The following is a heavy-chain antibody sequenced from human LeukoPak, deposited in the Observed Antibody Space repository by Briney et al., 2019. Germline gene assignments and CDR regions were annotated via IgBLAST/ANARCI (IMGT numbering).Heavy chain of an antibody. CDR3: AKDWIQFNRVFDCFDS. D-gene: IGHD5-18*01. V-gene: IGHV3-23*01. J-gene: IGHJ4*02. Sequence: PGGSLRLSCATSGFPFETNAMSWVRQAPGKGLEWVATIGNTETFYADSVTGRFTISRDNSKYTVNLQMNRLRVEDTAIYYCAKDWIQFNRVFDCFDSWGQGTMVTVSS. CDR1: GFPFETNA. CDR2: IGNTET.